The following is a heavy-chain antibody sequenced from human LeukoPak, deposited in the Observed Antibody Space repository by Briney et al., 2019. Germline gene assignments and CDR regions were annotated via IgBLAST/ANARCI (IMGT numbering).Heavy chain of an antibody. Sequence: ASVKVSCKASGYTFTSYDINWVRQATGQGLEWMGWMNPNSGNTGYAQKFQGRVTMTRNTSISTAYMELSSLRSEDTAVYYCARGLENNWNYVVRYYYCYYMDVWGKGTTVTVSS. V-gene: IGHV1-8*01. CDR3: ARGLENNWNYVVRYYYCYYMDV. J-gene: IGHJ6*03. D-gene: IGHD1-7*01. CDR2: MNPNSGNT. CDR1: GYTFTSYD.